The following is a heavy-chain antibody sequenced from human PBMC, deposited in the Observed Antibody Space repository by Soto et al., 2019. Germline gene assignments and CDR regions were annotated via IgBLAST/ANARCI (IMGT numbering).Heavy chain of an antibody. V-gene: IGHV1-69*01. J-gene: IGHJ3*02. Sequence: QVQLVQSGAEVKKPGSSVKVSCKASGGTFSSYAISWVRQAPGQGLEWMGGIIPIFGTANYAQKFQGRVTITADESTSTAYMELSILRSEETALYYCARERDCSGGSCYHAFDTWGQGTMGVVSS. CDR3: ARERDCSGGSCYHAFDT. CDR2: IIPIFGTA. D-gene: IGHD2-15*01. CDR1: GGTFSSYA.